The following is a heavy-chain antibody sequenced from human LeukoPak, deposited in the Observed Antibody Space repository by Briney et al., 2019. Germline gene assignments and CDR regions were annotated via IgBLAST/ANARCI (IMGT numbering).Heavy chain of an antibody. CDR2: INPNSGGT. CDR1: GYTFTDYY. D-gene: IGHD6-13*01. CDR3: SVSAEAGGRFDY. J-gene: IGHJ4*02. Sequence: ASVKVSCKASGYTFTDYYMHWVRQAPGQGLEWMGWINPNSGGTNYAQKFQGRVTMTRDTSISTAYMELSRLRSDDTAVYYCSVSAEAGGRFDYWGQGTLVTVSS. V-gene: IGHV1-2*02.